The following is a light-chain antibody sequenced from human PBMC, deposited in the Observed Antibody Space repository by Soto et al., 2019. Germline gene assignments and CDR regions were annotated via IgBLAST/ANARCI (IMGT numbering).Light chain of an antibody. V-gene: IGLV2-14*03. CDR2: EVS. CDR1: SSDVGGYNY. J-gene: IGLJ3*02. CDR3: TSFTSSSTWV. Sequence: QSALTQPASVSGSPGQSFTISCTGTSSDVGGYNYVSWFQQPPGKAPKLKIYEVSNRPSGVSNRFSGSKSGYTASLTISELQAEDEADYYCTSFTSSSTWVFGGGTKLTVL.